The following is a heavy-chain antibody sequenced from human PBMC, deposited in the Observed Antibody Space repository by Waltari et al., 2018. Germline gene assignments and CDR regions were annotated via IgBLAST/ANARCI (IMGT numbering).Heavy chain of an antibody. Sequence: QVQLVESGGGVVQPGRPLRLSCAASGFTFSSYDMYWVRQPPGKGLGWVAIITYDGTNKYCADSVKGRCTISRDNSKNTLYLQMNSLRADDTAVYYCVRDLSTGGYWGQGTLVTVSS. V-gene: IGHV3-30-3*01. J-gene: IGHJ4*02. CDR2: ITYDGTNK. CDR1: GFTFSSYD. CDR3: VRDLSTGGY. D-gene: IGHD7-27*01.